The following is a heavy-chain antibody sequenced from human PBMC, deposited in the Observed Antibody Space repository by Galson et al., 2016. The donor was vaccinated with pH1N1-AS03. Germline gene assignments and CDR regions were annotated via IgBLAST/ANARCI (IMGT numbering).Heavy chain of an antibody. CDR1: GLSVAKNY. CDR2: IYTGGDT. V-gene: IGHV3-53*01. CDR3: ARVDSSTYSDGWVPFDY. J-gene: IGHJ4*02. D-gene: IGHD5-24*01. Sequence: SLRLSCAVSGLSVAKNYMSWVRQALGKGLEWVSSIYTGGDTFYTDSVRGRFTISRDDSKNTLYLQMNSLRAADTAMYHCARVDSSTYSDGWVPFDYWGQGTLVTVSS.